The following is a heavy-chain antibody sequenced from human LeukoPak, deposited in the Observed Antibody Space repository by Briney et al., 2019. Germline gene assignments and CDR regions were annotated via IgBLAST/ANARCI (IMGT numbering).Heavy chain of an antibody. D-gene: IGHD2-21*02. CDR2: MNPYTGDR. J-gene: IGHJ4*02. CDR3: ARTTSLTASGYDC. Sequence: ASVKVSCKTSGYSFTTYHINWVRQASGQGLEWLGRMNPYTGDRGYAQRFQGRLSITSDTSLSTACMELGSLKSDDTAVYFCARTTSLTASGYDCWGQGTLVTVSS. V-gene: IGHV1-8*03. CDR1: GYSFTTYH.